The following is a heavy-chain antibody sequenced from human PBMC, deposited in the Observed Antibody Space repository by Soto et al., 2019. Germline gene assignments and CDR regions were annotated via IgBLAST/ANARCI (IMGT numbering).Heavy chain of an antibody. V-gene: IGHV3-23*01. Sequence: GALRLSCTASGFTFSNYAMSWVRQAPGKGLEWVSAMSDSGTTFYADSVKGRFTISRDNSKNMLYLQMNSLRAEDTAIYYCAKGSDYFDYWGQGTLVTVSS. CDR2: MSDSGTT. J-gene: IGHJ4*02. CDR1: GFTFSNYA. CDR3: AKGSDYFDY.